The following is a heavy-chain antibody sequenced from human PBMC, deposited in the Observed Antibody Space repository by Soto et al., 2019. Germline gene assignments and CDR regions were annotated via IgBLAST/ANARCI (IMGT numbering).Heavy chain of an antibody. V-gene: IGHV3-23*01. CDR3: GKDRARSTHDF. CDR2: ISGSGDST. CDR1: GFTFSNYA. D-gene: IGHD2-2*01. Sequence: EVQLLESGGDLVQPGGSLRLSCAASGFTFSNYAMSWVRQAPGKGLEWVSAISGSGDSTYYADSVKGRFTISRDISKNTMYLQINSLRAADTAVYYCGKDRARSTHDFWGQGTLVTVSS. J-gene: IGHJ4*02.